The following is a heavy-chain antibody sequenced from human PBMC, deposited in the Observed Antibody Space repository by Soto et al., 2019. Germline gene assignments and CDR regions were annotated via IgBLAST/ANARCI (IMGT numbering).Heavy chain of an antibody. CDR3: ARDAGLVGARSGYYYYYGMDV. CDR1: GGSISSYY. D-gene: IGHD1-26*01. CDR2: IYYSGST. V-gene: IGHV4-59*01. J-gene: IGHJ6*02. Sequence: SETLSLTCTVSGGSISSYYWSWIRQPPGKGLEWIGYIYYSGSTNYNPSLKSRVTISVDTSKNQFSLKLSSVTAADTAVYYCARDAGLVGARSGYYYYYGMDVWGQGTTVT.